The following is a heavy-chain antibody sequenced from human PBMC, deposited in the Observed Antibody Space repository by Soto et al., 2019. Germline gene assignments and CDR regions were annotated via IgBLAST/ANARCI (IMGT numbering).Heavy chain of an antibody. CDR2: IYYSGST. Sequence: QLQLQESGPGLVKPSETLSLTCTVSGASVTSSTYYWGWIRQPPGKGLEWIGSIYYSGSTYYNPSIRSRVNISVDTSKHQVSLKLTSVTAAATAVYYCAKDYGYYTTYYGMDVWGQGTTVTVSS. V-gene: IGHV4-39*01. J-gene: IGHJ6*02. CDR3: AKDYGYYTTYYGMDV. CDR1: GASVTSSTYY. D-gene: IGHD4-17*01.